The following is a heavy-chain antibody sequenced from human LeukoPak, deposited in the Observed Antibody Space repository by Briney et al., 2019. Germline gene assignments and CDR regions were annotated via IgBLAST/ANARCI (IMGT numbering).Heavy chain of an antibody. CDR1: GGTFSSYA. CDR3: AREVLDEYSSSSDPDY. CDR2: IIPIFGTA. J-gene: IGHJ4*02. V-gene: IGHV1-69*05. D-gene: IGHD6-6*01. Sequence: ASVKVSCKASGGTFSSYAISWVRQAPGQGLEWMGRIIPIFGTANYAQKFQGRVTITTDESTSTAYMELSSLRSEDTAVYYCAREVLDEYSSSSDPDYRGQGTLVTVSS.